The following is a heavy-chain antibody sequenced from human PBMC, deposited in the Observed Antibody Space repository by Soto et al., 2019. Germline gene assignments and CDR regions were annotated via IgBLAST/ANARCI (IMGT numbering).Heavy chain of an antibody. CDR2: IIPIFGTA. CDR3: ARVIAAAGRSLDY. J-gene: IGHJ4*02. V-gene: IGHV1-69*13. CDR1: GGTFSSYA. D-gene: IGHD6-13*01. Sequence: SVKVSCKASGGTFSSYAISWVRQAPGQGLEWMGGIIPIFGTANYAQKFQGRVTITADESTSTAYMELSSLRSEDTAVYYCARVIAAAGRSLDYWGQGTLVTVSS.